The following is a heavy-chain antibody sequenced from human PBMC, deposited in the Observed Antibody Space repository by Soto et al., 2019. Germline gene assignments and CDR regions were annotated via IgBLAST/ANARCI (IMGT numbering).Heavy chain of an antibody. Sequence: PXESLRLSCAASGFTFSSYDMHWVRQATGKGLEWVSAIGTAGDTYYPGSVKGRFTISRENAKNSLYLQMNSLRAGDTAVYYCARDLGSRAFDPWGQGTLVTASS. V-gene: IGHV3-13*01. CDR1: GFTFSSYD. J-gene: IGHJ5*02. CDR3: ARDLGSRAFDP. CDR2: IGTAGDT. D-gene: IGHD2-15*01.